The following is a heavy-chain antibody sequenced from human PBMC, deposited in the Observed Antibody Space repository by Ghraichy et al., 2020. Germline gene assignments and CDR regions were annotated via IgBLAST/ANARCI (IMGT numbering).Heavy chain of an antibody. CDR2: INPNSGGT. Sequence: KVSCKASGYTFTGYYMHWVRQAPGQGLEWMGWINPNSGGTNYAQKFQGRVTMTRDTSISTAYMELSRLRSDDTAVYYCARVEGQGGSLDDYGGLWGQGTLVTVSS. J-gene: IGHJ4*02. D-gene: IGHD4-23*01. V-gene: IGHV1-2*02. CDR3: ARVEGQGGSLDDYGGL. CDR1: GYTFTGYY.